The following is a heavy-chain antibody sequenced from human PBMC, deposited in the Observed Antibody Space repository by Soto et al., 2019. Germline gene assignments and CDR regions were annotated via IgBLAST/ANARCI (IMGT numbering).Heavy chain of an antibody. V-gene: IGHV4-61*03. D-gene: IGHD5-18*01. CDR3: ARGAGFSYANTWFDI. Sequence: SETLSLTCTVSGASISGGTYYWTWIRQAPGKGLEWVGHIYYTGSTNYNPALNDRVTISVDTSKNHFSLQLTSVAAADTAVYYCARGAGFSYANTWFDIWGQGTLVTVSS. J-gene: IGHJ5*02. CDR1: GASISGGTYY. CDR2: IYYTGST.